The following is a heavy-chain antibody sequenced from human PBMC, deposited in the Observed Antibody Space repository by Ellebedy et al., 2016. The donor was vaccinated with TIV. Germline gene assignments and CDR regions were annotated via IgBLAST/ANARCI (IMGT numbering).Heavy chain of an antibody. Sequence: GESLKISXAASGFTFSSYSMNWVRQAPGKGLEWVSYISSSSSTIYYADSVKGRFTISRDNAKNSLYLQMNSLRAEDTAVYYCARGILGWGQGTLVTVSS. V-gene: IGHV3-48*04. CDR1: GFTFSSYS. CDR3: ARGILG. J-gene: IGHJ4*02. CDR2: ISSSSSTI. D-gene: IGHD7-27*01.